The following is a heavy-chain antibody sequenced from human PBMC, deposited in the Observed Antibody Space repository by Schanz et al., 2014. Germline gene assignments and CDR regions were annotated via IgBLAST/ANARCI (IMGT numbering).Heavy chain of an antibody. V-gene: IGHV3-11*01. J-gene: IGHJ4*02. CDR1: GFTFSDYY. Sequence: VQLVDSGGGLVKPGGSLRLSCAASGFTFSDYYMTWIRQAPGRGLEWVSGITRQGTTYYADFVKGRFSISRDLSSNTLYLQMNSLRADDSAIYYCAKDHPSSGWPAFDVWGQGTQVTVSS. D-gene: IGHD6-19*01. CDR2: ITRQGTT. CDR3: AKDHPSSGWPAFDV.